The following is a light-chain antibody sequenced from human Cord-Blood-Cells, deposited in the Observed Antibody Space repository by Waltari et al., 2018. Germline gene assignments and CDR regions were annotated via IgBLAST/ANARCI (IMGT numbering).Light chain of an antibody. CDR3: QQSYSTLWT. J-gene: IGKJ1*01. Sequence: DIQMTQSPSSLSASVGDRVTITCRASQSISSYLNWYQQKPGIAPKLLIYAASSLQSGVPSRFSGSGSGTDFTLTINSLQPEDFATYYCQQSYSTLWTFGQGTKVEIK. CDR1: QSISSY. CDR2: AAS. V-gene: IGKV1-39*01.